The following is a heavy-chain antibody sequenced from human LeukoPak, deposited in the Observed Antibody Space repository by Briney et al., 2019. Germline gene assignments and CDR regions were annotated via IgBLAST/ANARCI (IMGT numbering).Heavy chain of an antibody. CDR2: ISSSSSYI. CDR3: ASLRSLYSSSSGDFDY. CDR1: GFTFSSYS. J-gene: IGHJ4*02. Sequence: GVSLRLSCSGSGFTFSSYSMNWVRQAPGKGLVSVSSISSSSSYIYYADSVKGRFTIYRDKAKKSLYLQMDSLRDEDTAVYYCASLRSLYSSSSGDFDYWGQGTLVTVSS. V-gene: IGHV3-21*01. D-gene: IGHD6-6*01.